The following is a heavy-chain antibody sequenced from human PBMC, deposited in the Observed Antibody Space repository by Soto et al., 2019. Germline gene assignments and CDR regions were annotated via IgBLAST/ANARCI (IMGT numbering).Heavy chain of an antibody. Sequence: EVQLVESGGGLVQPGGSLSLSCEASGFTFRSSWMSWVRQAPGKGLEWVSYIKPDGSETYYVDSVRGRFTISRDNAKNSLYLQMNSLRAEXTALYYCARDPSFGAFDIWGQGTMVTVSA. V-gene: IGHV3-7*01. D-gene: IGHD3-10*01. CDR2: IKPDGSET. CDR3: ARDPSFGAFDI. CDR1: GFTFRSSW. J-gene: IGHJ3*02.